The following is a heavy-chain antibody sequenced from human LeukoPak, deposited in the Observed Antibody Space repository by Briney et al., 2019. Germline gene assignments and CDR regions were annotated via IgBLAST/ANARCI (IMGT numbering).Heavy chain of an antibody. CDR1: GDSVSSNSAA. CDR2: TYYRSKWSN. D-gene: IGHD2-15*01. CDR3: ARAPIGGWYFDL. Sequence: SQTLSLTCAISGDSVSSNSAAWNWIRQSPSRGLEWLGRTYYRSKWSNDYAVSVKSRIIINPDPSQNQFSLQLNSLTPEDTAVYFCARAPIGGWYFDLWGRGTLVTVSS. J-gene: IGHJ2*01. V-gene: IGHV6-1*01.